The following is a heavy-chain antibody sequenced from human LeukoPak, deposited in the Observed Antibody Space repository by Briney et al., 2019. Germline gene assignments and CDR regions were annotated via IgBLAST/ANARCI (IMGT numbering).Heavy chain of an antibody. CDR2: IYYSGST. J-gene: IGHJ4*02. Sequence: SETLSLTCTVSGGSISSYYWSWIRQPPGKGLEWIGYIYYSGSTNYNPSLKSRVTISVDTSKNQFSLKLSSVTAADTAVYYCAGAYYYDSSGYYYPIDYWGQGTLVTVSS. V-gene: IGHV4-59*08. D-gene: IGHD3-22*01. CDR1: GGSISSYY. CDR3: AGAYYYDSSGYYYPIDY.